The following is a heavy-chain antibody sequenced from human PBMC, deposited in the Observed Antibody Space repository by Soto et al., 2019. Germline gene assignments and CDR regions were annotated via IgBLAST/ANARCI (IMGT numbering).Heavy chain of an antibody. V-gene: IGHV3-23*01. CDR1: GFTFSSYA. D-gene: IGHD5-12*01. CDR3: ASTREYSGYEKRGVYYFDY. Sequence: GGSLRLSCAASGFTFSSYAMSWVRQAPGKGLEWVSAISGSGGSTYYADSVKGRFTISRDNSKNTLYLQMNSLRAEDTAVYYCASTREYSGYEKRGVYYFDYWGQGTLVTVSS. J-gene: IGHJ4*02. CDR2: ISGSGGST.